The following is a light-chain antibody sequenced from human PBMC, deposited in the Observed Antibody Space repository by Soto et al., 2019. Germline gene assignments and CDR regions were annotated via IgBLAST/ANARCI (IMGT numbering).Light chain of an antibody. CDR1: ESVTNY. J-gene: IGKJ1*01. V-gene: IGKV3-11*01. Sequence: EIVLTQSPATLSLSPGKRGTLSCRASESVTNYLAWYQQKPGQAPRLLVYDVSNRATGIPARFSGGGSGTDFTLTISNLEPEDFAVYYCQQRSDWPWTFGQGTKVDIK. CDR2: DVS. CDR3: QQRSDWPWT.